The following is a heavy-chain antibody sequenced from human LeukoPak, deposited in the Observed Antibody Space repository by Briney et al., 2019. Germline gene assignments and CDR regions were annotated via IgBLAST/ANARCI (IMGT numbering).Heavy chain of an antibody. J-gene: IGHJ5*02. CDR1: GGTFSSYA. V-gene: IGHV1-69*06. D-gene: IGHD3-10*01. CDR3: ARVNQGEWFDP. CDR2: IIPIFGTA. Sequence: GASVKVSCKASGGTFSSYAISWVRQAPGQGLEWMGGIIPIFGTANYAQKFQGRVTITADKSTSTAYMEVTSLTSDDTAMYYCARVNQGEWFDPWGQGTLVTVSS.